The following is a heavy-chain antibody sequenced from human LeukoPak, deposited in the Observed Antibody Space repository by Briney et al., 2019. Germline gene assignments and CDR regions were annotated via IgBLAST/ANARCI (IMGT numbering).Heavy chain of an antibody. CDR1: GFTFSRFW. CDR2: IKQDGSGK. J-gene: IGHJ4*02. V-gene: IGHV3-7*01. D-gene: IGHD2-2*01. CDR3: ARGGYCSSTSCYCDY. Sequence: GGSLRLSCAASGFTFSRFWMSWVHQAPGKGLEWVANIKQDGSGKYYVDSVKGRFTISRDNAKSSLYLQMNSLRAEDTAVYYCARGGYCSSTSCYCDYWGQGALVTVSS.